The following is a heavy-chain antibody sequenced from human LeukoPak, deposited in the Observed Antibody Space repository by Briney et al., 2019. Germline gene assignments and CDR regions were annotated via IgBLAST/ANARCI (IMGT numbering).Heavy chain of an antibody. CDR2: IYHSGST. J-gene: IGHJ4*02. V-gene: IGHV4-38-2*02. CDR3: ARQGRSGYFDY. D-gene: IGHD2-15*01. CDR1: GYSISSGYY. Sequence: SQTLSLTCTVSGYSISSGYYWGWIRQPPGKGLEWIGSIYHSGSTYYNPSLKSRVTISVDTSKNQFSLKLSSVTAADTAVYYCARQGRSGYFDYWGQGTLVTVSS.